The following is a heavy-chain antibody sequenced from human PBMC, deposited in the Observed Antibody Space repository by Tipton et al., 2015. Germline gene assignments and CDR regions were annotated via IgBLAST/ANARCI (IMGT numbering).Heavy chain of an antibody. D-gene: IGHD4-23*01. CDR2: IYPGDSDT. J-gene: IGHJ6*02. CDR1: EDSFANYW. V-gene: IGHV5-51*01. CDR3: ARAGGNSGNYYYYGMDV. Sequence: QSGPEVKKPGESLKISCKGSEDSFANYWIGWVRQMPGKGLEWMGIIYPGDSDTTYSPSFQGQVTISADKSISTAYLQWSSLKASDTAMYYCARAGGNSGNYYYYGMDVWGHGTTVTVSS.